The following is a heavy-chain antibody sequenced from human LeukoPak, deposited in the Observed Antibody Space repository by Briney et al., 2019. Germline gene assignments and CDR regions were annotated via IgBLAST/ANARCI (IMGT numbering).Heavy chain of an antibody. J-gene: IGHJ3*02. CDR1: GFTVSSNY. CDR2: IYSGGST. D-gene: IGHD3-22*01. V-gene: IGHV3-66*01. CDR3: ATPISSGYYYGAFDI. Sequence: GGSLRLSCAASGFTVSSNYMSWVRQAPGKGLEWVSVIYSGGSTYYADSVKGRFTISRDNSKNTLYLQMNSLRAEDTAVYYCATPISSGYYYGAFDIWGQGTMVTVSS.